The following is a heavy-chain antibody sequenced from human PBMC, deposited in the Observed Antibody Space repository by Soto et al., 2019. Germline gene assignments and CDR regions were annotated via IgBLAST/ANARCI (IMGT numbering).Heavy chain of an antibody. Sequence: QVQLLQSGAEVKKPGASVQVSCKVSGYTLTELSINWVRQAPGEGLEWMGGCDYEDGEGDYPQNYQGIVTITEDTSTTTAIKLRSSRSAEEAVIYCWGTGLWGAFDFWGQGAMVTVS. D-gene: IGHD3-10*01. V-gene: IGHV1-24*01. CDR2: CDYEDGEG. J-gene: IGHJ3*01. CDR1: GYTLTELS. CDR3: GTGLWGAFDF.